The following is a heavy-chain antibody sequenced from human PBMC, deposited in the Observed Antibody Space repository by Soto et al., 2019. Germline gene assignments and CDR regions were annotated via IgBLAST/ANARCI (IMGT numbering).Heavy chain of an antibody. J-gene: IGHJ6*02. Sequence: PSETLSLTCAVYGGSFSGYYWSWIRQPPGKGLEWIGEINHSGSTNYNPSLKSRVTISVDTSKNQFSLKLSSVTAADTAVYYCARDQELRPVNTPSIPRVGGGMDVWGQGTTVTVSS. CDR1: GGSFSGYY. D-gene: IGHD1-7*01. CDR2: INHSGST. V-gene: IGHV4-34*01. CDR3: ARDQELRPVNTPSIPRVGGGMDV.